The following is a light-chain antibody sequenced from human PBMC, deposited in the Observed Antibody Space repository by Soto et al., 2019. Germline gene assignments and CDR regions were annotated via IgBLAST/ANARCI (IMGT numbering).Light chain of an antibody. J-gene: IGLJ2*01. V-gene: IGLV4-69*01. CDR3: QTWDTGIVL. Sequence: QSVLTQSPSASASLGASAKLTCTLSSGHSNYAIAWHQQLPEKGPRYLMKVNSDGSHSKGDGIPDRFSGSSSGAERYLTISSLQSEDEADYYCQTWDTGIVLFGGGTKLTVL. CDR2: VNSDGSH. CDR1: SGHSNYA.